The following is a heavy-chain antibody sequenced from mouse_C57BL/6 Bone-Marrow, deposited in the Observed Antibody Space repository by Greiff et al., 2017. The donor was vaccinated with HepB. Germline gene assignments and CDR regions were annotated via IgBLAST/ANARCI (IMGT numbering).Heavy chain of an antibody. Sequence: QVQLKQSGPELVKPGASVKISCKASGYAFSSSWMNWVKQRPGKGLEWIGRIYPGDGDTNYNGKFKGKATLTADKSSSTAYMQLSSLTSEDSAVYFCARGYYGSSSFGYWGQGTTLTVSS. CDR2: IYPGDGDT. CDR1: GYAFSSSW. D-gene: IGHD1-1*01. CDR3: ARGYYGSSSFGY. J-gene: IGHJ2*01. V-gene: IGHV1-82*01.